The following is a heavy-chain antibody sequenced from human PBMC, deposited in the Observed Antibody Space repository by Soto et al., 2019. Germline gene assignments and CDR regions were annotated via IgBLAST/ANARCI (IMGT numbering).Heavy chain of an antibody. V-gene: IGHV4-59*01. CDR2: IYYSGST. D-gene: IGHD3-22*01. Sequence: PSETLSLTCTVSGGSISSYYWSWIRQPPGKGLEWIGYIYYSGSTNYNPSLKSRVTISVDTSKNQFSLKLSSVTAADTAVYYCARGSSGYYYVPLDYYYYGMDVWGQGTTVTVSS. CDR3: ARGSSGYYYVPLDYYYYGMDV. J-gene: IGHJ6*02. CDR1: GGSISSYY.